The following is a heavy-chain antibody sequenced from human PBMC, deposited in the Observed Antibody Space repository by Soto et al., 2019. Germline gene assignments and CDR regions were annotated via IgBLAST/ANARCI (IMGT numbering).Heavy chain of an antibody. D-gene: IGHD1-26*01. J-gene: IGHJ5*02. Sequence: PGGSLRLSCAASGFTFRTFAMSWVRQAPGKGLEWVSAISSNGIDTWSVDSVKGRFIISRDNSKDTLYLQMNSLRAEDTAVYYCEKDFMGSPPTGCLDPWGQGTLVTVSS. CDR1: GFTFRTFA. V-gene: IGHV3-23*01. CDR3: EKDFMGSPPTGCLDP. CDR2: ISSNGIDT.